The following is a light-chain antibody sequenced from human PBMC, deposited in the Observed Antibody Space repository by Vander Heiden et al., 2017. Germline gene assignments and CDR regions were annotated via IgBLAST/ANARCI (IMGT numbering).Light chain of an antibody. CDR1: QSISSW. J-gene: IGKJ2*01. CDR3: QQYNSYPYT. V-gene: IGKV1-5*03. Sequence: DIQMTQSPSTLSASVGDRVTITCRASQSISSWLAWYQQKPGKAPKLLIYKASSLESGVPTRFSGSGSGTEFTLTISSLQPDDFATYYCQQYNSYPYTFGQGTKLEIK. CDR2: KAS.